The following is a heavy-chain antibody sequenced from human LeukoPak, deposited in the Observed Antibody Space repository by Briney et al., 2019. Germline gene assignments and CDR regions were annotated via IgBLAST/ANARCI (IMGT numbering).Heavy chain of an antibody. V-gene: IGHV4-39*07. CDR3: ARTYCGGDCYSPHFDY. CDR2: IYYSGST. D-gene: IGHD2-21*02. Sequence: SETLSLTCTVSGGSISSSSYYWGWIRQPPGKGLEWIGSIYYSGSTYYNPSLKSRVTISVDTSKNQFSLKLSSVTAADTAVYYCARTYCGGDCYSPHFDYWGQGTLVTVSS. CDR1: GGSISSSSYY. J-gene: IGHJ4*02.